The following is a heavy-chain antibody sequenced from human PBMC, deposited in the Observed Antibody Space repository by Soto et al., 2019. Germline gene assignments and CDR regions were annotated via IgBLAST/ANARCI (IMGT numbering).Heavy chain of an antibody. J-gene: IGHJ6*03. Sequence: QVQLVQSGAEVKKPGASVKVSCKASGYTFTSYGISWVRQAPGQGLEWMGWISAYNGNTIYAQKLQGRVTMTTDTSTSTAYMELRSLGSDDTAVYYCARSRGDILGGDYYYYMDVWGKGTTVTVSS. D-gene: IGHD3-9*01. CDR2: ISAYNGNT. CDR1: GYTFTSYG. V-gene: IGHV1-18*01. CDR3: ARSRGDILGGDYYYYMDV.